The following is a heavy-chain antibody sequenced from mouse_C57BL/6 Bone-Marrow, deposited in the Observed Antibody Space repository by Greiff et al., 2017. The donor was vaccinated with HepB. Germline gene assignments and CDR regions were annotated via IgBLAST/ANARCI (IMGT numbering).Heavy chain of an antibody. V-gene: IGHV5-4*03. CDR2: ISDGGSYT. J-gene: IGHJ3*01. CDR3: ASQIYYGNYVWFAY. D-gene: IGHD2-1*01. CDR1: GFTFSSYA. Sequence: EVMLVESGGGLVKPGGSLKLSCAASGFTFSSYAMSWVRQTPEKRLEWVATISDGGSYTYYPDNVKGRFTISRDNAKNNLYLQMSHLKSEDTAMYYCASQIYYGNYVWFAYWGQGTLVTVSA.